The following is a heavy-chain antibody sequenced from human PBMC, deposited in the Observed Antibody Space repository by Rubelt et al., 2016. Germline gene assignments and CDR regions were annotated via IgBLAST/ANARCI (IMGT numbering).Heavy chain of an antibody. V-gene: IGHV4-31*03. CDR1: GGSISSGGYY. D-gene: IGHD2-2*01. CDR2: IYYSGST. Sequence: GKPSQTLSLTCTVSGGSISSGGYYWSWIGQHPGKGLEWIGYIYYSGSTYYNPSLKSRVTISVDTSKNQFSLKLSSVTAADTAVYYCASSWGDYCSSTSCYLNYYMDVWGKGTTVTVSS. J-gene: IGHJ6*03. CDR3: ASSWGDYCSSTSCYLNYYMDV.